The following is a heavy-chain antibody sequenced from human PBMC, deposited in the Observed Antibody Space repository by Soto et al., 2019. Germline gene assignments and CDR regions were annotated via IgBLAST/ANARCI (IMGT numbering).Heavy chain of an antibody. J-gene: IGHJ6*02. D-gene: IGHD3-22*01. CDR1: GYTFTSYG. Sequence: QAQLVQSGAEVKKPGASVKVSCKASGYTFTSYGINWVRQAPGQGLEWLGWISAYDGNTKYAQSVQGRVSMTTDTSTKPDYMERRSLRSDDTAMYYCARGGYYDSSGSRTYYYYGMNVWGQGTTVSVSS. CDR2: ISAYDGNT. V-gene: IGHV1-18*04. CDR3: ARGGYYDSSGSRTYYYYGMNV.